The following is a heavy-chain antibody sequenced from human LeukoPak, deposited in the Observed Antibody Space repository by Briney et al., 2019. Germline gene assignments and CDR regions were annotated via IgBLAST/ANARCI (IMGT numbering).Heavy chain of an antibody. CDR1: GFTFSSYW. J-gene: IGHJ5*02. V-gene: IGHV3-7*01. D-gene: IGHD2-15*01. CDR2: IKQDGSEK. CDR3: ARAGGPNWFDP. Sequence: PGGSLRPSCAASGFTFSSYWMSWVRQAPGKGLEWVANIKQDGSEKYYVDSVKGRFTISRDNAKNSLYLQMNSLRAEDTAVYYCARAGGPNWFDPWGQGTLVTVSS.